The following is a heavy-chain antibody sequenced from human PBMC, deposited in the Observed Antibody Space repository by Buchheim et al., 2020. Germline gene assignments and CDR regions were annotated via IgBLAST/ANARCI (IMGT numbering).Heavy chain of an antibody. Sequence: QVQLQESGPGLVKPSETLSLTCTVSGGSISSYYWSWIRQPPGKGLEWIGYIYYSGSTNYNPSLKRRVTISVDTSKNQFSLKLSSVTAADTAVYYCARERTYYYDSSGSYAFDYWGQGTL. D-gene: IGHD3-22*01. J-gene: IGHJ4*02. CDR1: GGSISSYY. CDR3: ARERTYYYDSSGSYAFDY. V-gene: IGHV4-59*01. CDR2: IYYSGST.